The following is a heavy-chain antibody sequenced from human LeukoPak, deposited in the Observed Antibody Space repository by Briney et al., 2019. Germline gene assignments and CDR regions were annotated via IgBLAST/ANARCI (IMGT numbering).Heavy chain of an antibody. J-gene: IGHJ4*02. V-gene: IGHV4-30-4*08. CDR1: GGSISSGDYY. CDR2: IYYSGST. CDR3: ARDSPVGATRFFDY. Sequence: PSETLSLTCTVSGGSISSGDYYWSWIRQPPGKGLEWIGYIYYSGSTYYNPSLKSRVTISVDTSKNQFSLELNSVTAADTAVYYCARDSPVGATRFFDYWGQGTLITVSS. D-gene: IGHD1-26*01.